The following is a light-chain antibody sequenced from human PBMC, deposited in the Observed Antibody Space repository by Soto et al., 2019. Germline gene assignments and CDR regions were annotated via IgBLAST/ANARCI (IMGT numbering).Light chain of an antibody. Sequence: QSALTQPASVSASPGQSITISCAGTSSDVGGWPHVSWYQQHPGKAPKLVIYEATNRPSGVSERFSGSKTGDTASLTISGLQADDEAEYFCISYKTDDTFVFGSGTKLTVL. V-gene: IGLV2-14*01. CDR3: ISYKTDDTFV. CDR2: EAT. CDR1: SSDVGGWPH. J-gene: IGLJ1*01.